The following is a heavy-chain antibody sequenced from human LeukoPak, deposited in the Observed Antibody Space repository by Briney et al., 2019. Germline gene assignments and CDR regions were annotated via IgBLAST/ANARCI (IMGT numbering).Heavy chain of an antibody. V-gene: IGHV1-8*01. J-gene: IGHJ6*03. CDR1: GYTFTSYD. CDR3: ARGKKYGFGPDYYYYYMEV. Sequence: ASVKVSCKASGYTFTSYDINWVRQATGQGLEWRVWMNPNSGNTGYAQKFQGRVTMTRNTSISTAYMELSSLRSEDTAVYYCARGKKYGFGPDYYYYYMEVWGKGTTVTISS. D-gene: IGHD3-16*01. CDR2: MNPNSGNT.